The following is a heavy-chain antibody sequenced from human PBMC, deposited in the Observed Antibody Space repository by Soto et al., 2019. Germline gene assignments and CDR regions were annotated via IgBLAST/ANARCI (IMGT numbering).Heavy chain of an antibody. J-gene: IGHJ4*02. CDR3: ARHLDEYSSASGFDY. V-gene: IGHV5-51*01. CDR2: IYPGDSNI. Sequence: GESLKISCKGSVYSFSSHWIGWVRQMPGKGLEWMGIIYPGDSNIRYSPSFEGQIDMSADRSINTACLRLSSLKASDTATYYCARHLDEYSSASGFDYWGQGTLVTVSS. CDR1: VYSFSSHW. D-gene: IGHD6-6*01.